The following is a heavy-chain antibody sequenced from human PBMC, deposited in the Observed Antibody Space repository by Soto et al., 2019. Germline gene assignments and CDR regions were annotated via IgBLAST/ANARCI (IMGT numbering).Heavy chain of an antibody. V-gene: IGHV3-30*03. D-gene: IGHD2-2*02. J-gene: IGHJ4*02. CDR2: ISYDGSYK. Sequence: PGGSLRLSCAASGFTFSSYVMHWVRQAPGKGLEWVAVISYDGSYKYYADSVKGRFTISRDNSKYTLYLQMNSLRVEDTAVYYCTTPDGYCSSTSCYTGDYWGQGTLVTVPQ. CDR3: TTPDGYCSSTSCYTGDY. CDR1: GFTFSSYV.